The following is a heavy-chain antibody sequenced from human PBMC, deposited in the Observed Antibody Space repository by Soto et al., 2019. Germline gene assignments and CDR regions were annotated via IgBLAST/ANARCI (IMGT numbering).Heavy chain of an antibody. D-gene: IGHD3-10*01. Sequence: QVQLVQSGAEVKKPGASVKVSCKASGYTFTSYGISWVRQAPGQGLEWMGWISAYNGNTNYAQKLQGRVTMTTDTSTSTAYMELTSLRSDDTAVYYCGRDPTDLWFGESIFSYYYGMDVWGQGTTVTVSS. V-gene: IGHV1-18*01. CDR1: GYTFTSYG. CDR3: GRDPTDLWFGESIFSYYYGMDV. CDR2: ISAYNGNT. J-gene: IGHJ6*02.